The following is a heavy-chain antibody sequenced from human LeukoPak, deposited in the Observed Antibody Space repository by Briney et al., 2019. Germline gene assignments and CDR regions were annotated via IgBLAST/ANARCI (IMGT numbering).Heavy chain of an antibody. J-gene: IGHJ2*01. Sequence: GGSLRLSCAASGFTFSSYWMSWVRQAPGKGLEWVANIKQDGSEKYYVDSVKGRFTISRDNAKNSLYLQMNSLRAEDTAVYYCARDIYCSSTSCCWRPWYFDLWGRGTLVTVSS. CDR1: GFTFSSYW. CDR3: ARDIYCSSTSCCWRPWYFDL. CDR2: IKQDGSEK. D-gene: IGHD2-2*01. V-gene: IGHV3-7*01.